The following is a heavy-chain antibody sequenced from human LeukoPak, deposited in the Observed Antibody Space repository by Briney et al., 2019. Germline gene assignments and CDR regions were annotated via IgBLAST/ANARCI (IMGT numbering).Heavy chain of an antibody. Sequence: PSETLSLTCTVSGGSISSYYWSWIRQPPGKGLEWIGYIYYSGSTYYNPSLKSRVTISVDTSKNQFSLKLSSVTAADTAVYYCASRGTLAAAGGYYYYYYMDVWGKGTTVTVSS. J-gene: IGHJ6*03. D-gene: IGHD6-13*01. V-gene: IGHV4-59*06. CDR1: GGSISSYY. CDR3: ASRGTLAAAGGYYYYYYMDV. CDR2: IYYSGST.